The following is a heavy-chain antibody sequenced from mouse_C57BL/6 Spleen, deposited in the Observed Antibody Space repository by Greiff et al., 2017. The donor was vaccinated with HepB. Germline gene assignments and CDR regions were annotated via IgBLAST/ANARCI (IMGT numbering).Heavy chain of an antibody. D-gene: IGHD2-3*01. CDR1: GFTFSDYY. CDR3: ARDRDDGYFDY. CDR2: INYDGSST. Sequence: EVKLMESEGGLVQPGSSMKLSCTASGFTFSDYYMAWVRQVPEKGLEWVANINYDGSSTYYLDSLKSRFIISRDNAKNILYLQMSSLKSEDTATYYCARDRDDGYFDYWGQGTTLTVSS. V-gene: IGHV5-16*01. J-gene: IGHJ2*01.